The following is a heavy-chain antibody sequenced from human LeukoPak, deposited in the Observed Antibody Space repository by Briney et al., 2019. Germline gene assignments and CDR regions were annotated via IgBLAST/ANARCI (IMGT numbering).Heavy chain of an antibody. D-gene: IGHD2-15*01. J-gene: IGHJ6*02. V-gene: IGHV3-21*01. CDR2: ISSSSSYI. CDR1: GFTFSSYS. CDR3: ARDQGDIVVVVAAPYYYYGMDV. Sequence: GGSLRLSCAASGFTFSSYSMTWVRQAPGKGLEWVSSISSSSSYIYYADSVKGRFTISRDNAKNTLYLQMNSLRAEDTAVYYCARDQGDIVVVVAAPYYYYGMDVWGQGTTVTVSS.